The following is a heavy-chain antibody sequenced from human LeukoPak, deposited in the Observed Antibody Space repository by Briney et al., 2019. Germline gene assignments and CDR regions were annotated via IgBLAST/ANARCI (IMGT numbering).Heavy chain of an antibody. CDR2: IYTSGST. D-gene: IGHD2-2*01. Sequence: SQTLSLTCTVSGGSISSGSYYWSWIRQPAGKGLGWIGRIYTSGSTNYNPSLKSRVTISVDTSKNQFSLKLSSVTAADTAVYYCARDRIVVVPAAMEGEWAFDIWGQGTMVTVSS. CDR1: GGSISSGSYY. J-gene: IGHJ3*02. CDR3: ARDRIVVVPAAMEGEWAFDI. V-gene: IGHV4-61*02.